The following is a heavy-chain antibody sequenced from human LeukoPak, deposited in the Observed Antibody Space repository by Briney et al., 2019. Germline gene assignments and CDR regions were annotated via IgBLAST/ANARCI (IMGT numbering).Heavy chain of an antibody. V-gene: IGHV4-59*12. J-gene: IGHJ4*02. CDR1: GGSISSYY. CDR2: IYYSGNT. Sequence: SETLSLTCTVSGGSISSYYWSWIRQPPGKGLEWIGYIYYSGNTNYNPSLKSRVTMSVDTSKNQFSLKLSSVTAADTAVYYCANSEQWLVLDCWGQGTLVTVSS. CDR3: ANSEQWLVLDC. D-gene: IGHD6-19*01.